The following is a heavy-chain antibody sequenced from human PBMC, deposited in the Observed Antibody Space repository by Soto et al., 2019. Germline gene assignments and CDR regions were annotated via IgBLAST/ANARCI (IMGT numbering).Heavy chain of an antibody. Sequence: SETLSLTCTVSGGSISSGGYYWSWIRQHPGKGLEWIGYIYYSGSTYYNPSLKSRVTISVDTSKNQCSLKLSSVTAADTAVYYCARESYYYDSSGYPSWGFDPWGQGTLVTVSS. V-gene: IGHV4-31*03. CDR3: ARESYYYDSSGYPSWGFDP. CDR1: GGSISSGGYY. CDR2: IYYSGST. D-gene: IGHD3-22*01. J-gene: IGHJ5*02.